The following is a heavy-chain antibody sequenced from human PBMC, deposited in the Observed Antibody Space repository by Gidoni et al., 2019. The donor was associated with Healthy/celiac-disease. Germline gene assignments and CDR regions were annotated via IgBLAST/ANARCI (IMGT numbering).Heavy chain of an antibody. J-gene: IGHJ4*02. CDR2: ISGSGGST. CDR3: AKAVTTNWFDY. CDR1: VFTFSSYA. D-gene: IGHD4-17*01. Sequence: EVQLLESGGGLVQPGGSLRLSRAASVFTFSSYAMSWVRQAPVKGLEWVSAISGSGGSTYYADSVKGRFTISRENSKNTLYLQMNSLRAEDTAVYYCAKAVTTNWFDYWGQGTLVTVSS. V-gene: IGHV3-23*01.